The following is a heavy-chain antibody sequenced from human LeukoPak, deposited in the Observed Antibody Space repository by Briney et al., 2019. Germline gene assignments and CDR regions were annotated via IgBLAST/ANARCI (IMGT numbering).Heavy chain of an antibody. V-gene: IGHV3-30*04. D-gene: IGHD5-12*01. J-gene: IGHJ4*02. CDR3: ARVTLRATFDY. Sequence: GGSLRLSCAASGFTFSSYAMHWVRQAPGKGLEWVAVISYDGSNKYYADSVKGRFTISRDNSKNTLYLQTNSLSADDTAVYYCARVTLRATFDYWGQGTLVTVSS. CDR2: ISYDGSNK. CDR1: GFTFSSYA.